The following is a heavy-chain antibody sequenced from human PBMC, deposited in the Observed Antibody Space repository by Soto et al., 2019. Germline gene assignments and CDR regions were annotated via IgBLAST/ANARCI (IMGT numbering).Heavy chain of an antibody. CDR2: VSGNGDET. CDR1: GLTFRNYA. CDR3: AKGGHLSYFDY. Sequence: EVQLSESGGGLVQPGGSLRLSCAASGLTFRNYAMTWVRQAPGKGPEWVSTVSGNGDETFYAVSVKGRFTISRDNSKDTVYLLRNSLTVEDTAVYYCAKGGHLSYFDYWGQGTLVTVSS. J-gene: IGHJ4*02. V-gene: IGHV3-23*01.